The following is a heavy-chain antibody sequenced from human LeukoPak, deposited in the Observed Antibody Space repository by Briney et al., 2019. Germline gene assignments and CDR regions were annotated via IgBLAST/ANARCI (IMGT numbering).Heavy chain of an antibody. CDR2: IVVGSGNT. Sequence: ASVTVSCTASGFTFTSSAVQRVRQARGQRLEWIGWIVVGSGNTNYAQKFQERVTITRDMTTSTAYMELSSLRSEDTAVYYCAAGSDDFWSGYYPLGDYWGQGTLVTVSS. D-gene: IGHD3-3*01. V-gene: IGHV1-58*01. CDR1: GFTFTSSA. J-gene: IGHJ4*02. CDR3: AAGSDDFWSGYYPLGDY.